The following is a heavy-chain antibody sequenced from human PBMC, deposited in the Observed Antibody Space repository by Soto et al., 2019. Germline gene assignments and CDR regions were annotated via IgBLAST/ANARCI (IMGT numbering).Heavy chain of an antibody. CDR3: ARDVGPGDYGMDV. CDR2: ISSSSSYT. D-gene: IGHD1-26*01. J-gene: IGHJ6*02. CDR1: GSTFSDYY. Sequence: VGSLRLSGAASGSTFSDYYMSWIRQAPGKGLEWVSYISSSSSYTNYADSVKGRFTISRDNAKNSLYLQMNSLRAEDTAVYYCARDVGPGDYGMDVWGQGTTVTVSS. V-gene: IGHV3-11*06.